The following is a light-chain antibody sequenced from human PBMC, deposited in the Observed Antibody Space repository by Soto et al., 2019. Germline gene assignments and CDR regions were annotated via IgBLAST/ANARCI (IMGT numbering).Light chain of an antibody. CDR3: QQYGRSPWT. CDR2: GAS. Sequence: EIVLTQSPGTLSLSPGERATLSCRASQSVSSSYLAWYQQTPGQAPRLLIYGASSRATGIPDRFSGSGSGTDFTLTISKLEPEDFAVYHCQQYGRSPWTFGQGTKVEI. J-gene: IGKJ1*01. CDR1: QSVSSSY. V-gene: IGKV3-20*01.